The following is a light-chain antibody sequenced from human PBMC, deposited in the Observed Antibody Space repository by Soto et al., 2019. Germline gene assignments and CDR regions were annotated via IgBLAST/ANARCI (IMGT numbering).Light chain of an antibody. CDR2: EVS. J-gene: IGLJ2*01. CDR1: SSDVGANDY. Sequence: QPVLTPPPSASGSPGQSVTISCTGTSSDVGANDYVSWYQQHPGKAPKIMIYEVSKRPSGVPDRFSGSKSGNTASLTVSGLQAEDEADYYCSTYVGSKIIFGGGTQLTVL. CDR3: STYVGSKII. V-gene: IGLV2-8*01.